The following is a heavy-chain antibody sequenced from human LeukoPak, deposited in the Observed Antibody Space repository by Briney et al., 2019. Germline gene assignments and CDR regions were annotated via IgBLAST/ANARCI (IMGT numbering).Heavy chain of an antibody. Sequence: PSETLSLTCAVYGGSFSGYYWSWIRQPPGKGLEWIGEINHSGSTNYNPSLKSRVTISVDTSKNQFSLKLSSVTAADTAVYYCASGPTVTWTGWFDPWGQGTLVTVSS. V-gene: IGHV4-34*01. D-gene: IGHD4-4*01. CDR2: INHSGST. CDR1: GGSFSGYY. J-gene: IGHJ5*02. CDR3: ASGPTVTWTGWFDP.